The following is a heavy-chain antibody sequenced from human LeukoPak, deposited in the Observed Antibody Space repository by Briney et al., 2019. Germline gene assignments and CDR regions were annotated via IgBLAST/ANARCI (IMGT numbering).Heavy chain of an antibody. CDR1: GYTFTSYD. J-gene: IGHJ4*02. V-gene: IGHV1-8*03. CDR3: ARVLKYSYGPYYFDY. CDR2: MNPNSGNT. D-gene: IGHD5-18*01. Sequence: GASVKVSCKASGYTFTSYDINWVRQATGQGLEWMGWMNPNSGNTDYAQKFQGRVTITRNTSISTAYMELSSLRSEDTAVYYCARVLKYSYGPYYFDYWGQGTLVTVSS.